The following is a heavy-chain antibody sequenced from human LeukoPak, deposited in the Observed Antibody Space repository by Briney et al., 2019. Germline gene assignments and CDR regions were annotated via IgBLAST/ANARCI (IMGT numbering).Heavy chain of an antibody. V-gene: IGHV3-33*01. CDR3: ARAGGSYYPYFYYGMDV. Sequence: PGGSLRLSRAASGFTYNSHAMHWVRQAPGKGLEWVAVIWYDGSNKYYADPVKGRFTISRDNSKNTMHLEMNSLRAEDTAVYYCARAGGSYYPYFYYGMDVWGQGTAVTVSS. CDR2: IWYDGSNK. J-gene: IGHJ6*02. CDR1: GFTYNSHA. D-gene: IGHD1-26*01.